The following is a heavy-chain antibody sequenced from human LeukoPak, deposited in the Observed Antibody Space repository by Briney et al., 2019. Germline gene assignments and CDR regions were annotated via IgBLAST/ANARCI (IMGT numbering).Heavy chain of an antibody. Sequence: SETLSLTCSVSGGSITKNGYYWGWIRQSPETGLEWIGSMHYSGSTYYNPSLNSRVTISVDTSKNQFSLKLSSVTAADTAVYYCARVDYYDSSGYRYWGQGTLVTVSS. CDR3: ARVDYYDSSGYRY. D-gene: IGHD3-22*01. V-gene: IGHV4-39*07. J-gene: IGHJ4*02. CDR1: GGSITKNGYY. CDR2: MHYSGST.